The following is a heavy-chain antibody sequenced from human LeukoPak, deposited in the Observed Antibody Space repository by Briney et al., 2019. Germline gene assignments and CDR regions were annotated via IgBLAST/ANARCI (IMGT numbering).Heavy chain of an antibody. V-gene: IGHV1-18*01. D-gene: IGHD6-13*01. CDR2: ISAYNGNT. Sequence: ASVKVSCKASGYTFTSYGISWVRQAPGQGLEWMGWISAYNGNTNYAQKLQGRDTMTTDTSTSTAYMELRSLRSDDTAVYYCARDLDSSSWTSSLNFDYWGQGTLVTVSS. CDR3: ARDLDSSSWTSSLNFDY. J-gene: IGHJ4*02. CDR1: GYTFTSYG.